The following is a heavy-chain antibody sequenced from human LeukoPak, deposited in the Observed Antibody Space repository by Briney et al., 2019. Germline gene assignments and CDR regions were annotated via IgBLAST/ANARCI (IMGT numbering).Heavy chain of an antibody. CDR1: GGSFSGYY. J-gene: IGHJ3*02. Sequence: SETLSLTCAIYGGSFSGYYWSWIRQPPGKGLEWIGEINHSGSTNYNPSLKSRVTISVDTSKNQFSLKLSSVTAADTAVYYCARVRSSGFDAFDIWGQGTMVTVSS. D-gene: IGHD6-19*01. V-gene: IGHV4-34*01. CDR3: ARVRSSGFDAFDI. CDR2: INHSGST.